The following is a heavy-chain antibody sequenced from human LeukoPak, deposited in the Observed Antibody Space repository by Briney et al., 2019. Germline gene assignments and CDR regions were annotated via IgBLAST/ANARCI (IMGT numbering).Heavy chain of an antibody. CDR3: ARERYCSSTSCLNWFDP. D-gene: IGHD2-2*01. Sequence: EASVTVSCKASGGTFSSYAISWVRQAPGQGLEWMGGIIPIFGTANYAQKFQGRVTITADESTSTAYMELSSLRSEDTAVYYCARERYCSSTSCLNWFDPWGQGTLVTVSS. CDR1: GGTFSSYA. V-gene: IGHV1-69*13. J-gene: IGHJ5*02. CDR2: IIPIFGTA.